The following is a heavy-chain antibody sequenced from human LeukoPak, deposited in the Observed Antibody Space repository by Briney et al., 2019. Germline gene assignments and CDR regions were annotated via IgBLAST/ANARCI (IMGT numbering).Heavy chain of an antibody. CDR3: ARDHYGDLPYDY. D-gene: IGHD4-17*01. Sequence: APVKVSCKASGYTFTGYYMHWVRQAPGQGLEWMGWINPNSGGTNYAQKFQGRVTMTRDTSISTAYMELSRLRSDDTAVYYCARDHYGDLPYDYWGQGTLVTVSS. CDR2: INPNSGGT. CDR1: GYTFTGYY. V-gene: IGHV1-2*02. J-gene: IGHJ4*02.